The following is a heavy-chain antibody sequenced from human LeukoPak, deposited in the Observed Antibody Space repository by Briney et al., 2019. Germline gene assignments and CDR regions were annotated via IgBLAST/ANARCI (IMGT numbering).Heavy chain of an antibody. J-gene: IGHJ4*02. CDR2: TNPNSGGT. Sequence: SVKVSCLASGYTFTGYFMHWVRQAPGQGVEWIGWTNPNSGGTNYAQKFQGRVTMTRDTSISTAYMELSRLRSDDTAVYYCARGFLTTGTVVIDFDYWGQGTLVTVSS. CDR1: GYTFTGYF. CDR3: ARGFLTTGTVVIDFDY. D-gene: IGHD4-23*01. V-gene: IGHV1-2*02.